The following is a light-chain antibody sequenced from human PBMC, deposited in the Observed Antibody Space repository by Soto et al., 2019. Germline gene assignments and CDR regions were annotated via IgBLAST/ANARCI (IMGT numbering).Light chain of an antibody. J-gene: IGKJ4*01. CDR1: QSVTSSY. CDR2: GAS. Sequence: EIVLMQSPGTLSLSPGERATLSCRASQSVTSSYLAWYQQKPGQAPRLLIDGASRRATGIPDRFSGSGSGTDFTITISRLEPEDFAVYYCQRYGSSPPLTFGGGTKVEIK. CDR3: QRYGSSPPLT. V-gene: IGKV3-20*01.